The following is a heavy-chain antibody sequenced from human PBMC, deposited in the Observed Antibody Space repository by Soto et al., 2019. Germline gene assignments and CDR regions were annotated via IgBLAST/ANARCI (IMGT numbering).Heavy chain of an antibody. D-gene: IGHD2-15*01. CDR3: ARGSCSGGSCSYFDY. CDR1: GFTFSDYY. Sequence: GGSLRLSCAGSGFTFSDYYMNWIRQAPGKGLEWVSYISSTSSYTNYGDSVKGRFTISRDNAKNSLYLQMNSLRAEDTAVYYCARGSCSGGSCSYFDYWGQGTLVTVSS. J-gene: IGHJ4*02. V-gene: IGHV3-11*06. CDR2: ISSTSSYT.